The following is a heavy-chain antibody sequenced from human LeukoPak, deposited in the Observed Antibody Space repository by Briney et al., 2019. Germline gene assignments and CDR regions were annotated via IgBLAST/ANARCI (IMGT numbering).Heavy chain of an antibody. Sequence: ASVKVSCKASGYTFTGYYMHWVRQAPGQGLEWMGWINPNSGGTNYAQKFQGRVTMTRDTSISTAYMELSRLRSDDTAVYCCARDPSGSHYGAFDYWGQGTRVTVSS. CDR2: INPNSGGT. CDR3: ARDPSGSHYGAFDY. J-gene: IGHJ4*02. V-gene: IGHV1-2*02. D-gene: IGHD1-26*01. CDR1: GYTFTGYY.